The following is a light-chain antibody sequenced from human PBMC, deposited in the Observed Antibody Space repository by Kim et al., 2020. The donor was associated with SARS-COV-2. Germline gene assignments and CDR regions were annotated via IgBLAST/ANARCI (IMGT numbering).Light chain of an antibody. CDR1: QGVSPY. V-gene: IGKV3-11*01. Sequence: SWSPGARASLSCRASQGVSPYLAWYQQKPGQAPRLLIYDASKRATGIPARFSGSGSGTDFTLTISSLEPDDFAVYYCQLRTNWLTSGGGTKVDIK. CDR2: DAS. J-gene: IGKJ4*01. CDR3: QLRTNWLT.